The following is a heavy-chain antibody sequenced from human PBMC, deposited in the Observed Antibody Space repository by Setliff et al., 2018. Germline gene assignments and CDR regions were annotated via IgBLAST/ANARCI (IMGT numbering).Heavy chain of an antibody. Sequence: GASVKVSCKTSGYTFTNYGITWVRQAPGQGLEWMGWINNYSFKTNYPQKFLGRVTVTTDTSTGTAYMELGSLTSDDTAVYYCALSSLSICSGGDCPNVFDIWGQGTMVT. CDR1: GYTFTNYG. CDR2: INNYSFKT. V-gene: IGHV1-18*01. J-gene: IGHJ3*02. D-gene: IGHD2-21*02. CDR3: ALSSLSICSGGDCPNVFDI.